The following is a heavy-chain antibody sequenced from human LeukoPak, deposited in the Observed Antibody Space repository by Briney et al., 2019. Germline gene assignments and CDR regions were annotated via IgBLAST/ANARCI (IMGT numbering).Heavy chain of an antibody. CDR1: GCTFTSYY. CDR3: ARVPKNSSGYYHALGH. Sequence: ASVKVSCKASGCTFTSYYMHWVRQAPGQGLEWMGIINPSGGSTSYAQKFQGRVTMTRDMSTSTVYMELSSLRSEDTAVYYCARVPKNSSGYYHALGHWGQGTLVTVSS. CDR2: INPSGGST. V-gene: IGHV1-46*01. J-gene: IGHJ4*02. D-gene: IGHD3-22*01.